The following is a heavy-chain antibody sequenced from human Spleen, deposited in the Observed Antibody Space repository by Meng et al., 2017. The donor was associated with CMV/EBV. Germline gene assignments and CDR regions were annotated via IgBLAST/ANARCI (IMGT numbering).Heavy chain of an antibody. CDR2: IYYSGST. CDR3: ARALRGYCSGGSCYTYYFDY. D-gene: IGHD2-15*01. V-gene: IGHV4-39*07. J-gene: IGHJ4*02. CDR1: GGSISSSSSY. Sequence: SETLSLTCTVSGGSISSSSSYWGWIRQPPGKGLEWIGSIYYSGSTYYNPSLKSRVTISVDTSKNQFSLKLSSVTAADTAVYYCARALRGYCSGGSCYTYYFDYWGQGTLVTVSS.